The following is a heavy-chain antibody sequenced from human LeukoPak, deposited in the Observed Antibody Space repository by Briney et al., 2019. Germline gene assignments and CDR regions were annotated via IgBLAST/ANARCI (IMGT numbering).Heavy chain of an antibody. D-gene: IGHD4-23*01. CDR2: IIGSGGST. CDR3: AKDLGYGGREFDY. Sequence: GGSLRLSCAASGFTFSNYAMSWVRQAPGKGLEWVSVIIGSGGSTYYADSVKGRFTISRDNSKNTLYLQMNSLRAEDTAVYYCAKDLGYGGREFDYWGQGTLVTVSS. V-gene: IGHV3-23*01. J-gene: IGHJ4*02. CDR1: GFTFSNYA.